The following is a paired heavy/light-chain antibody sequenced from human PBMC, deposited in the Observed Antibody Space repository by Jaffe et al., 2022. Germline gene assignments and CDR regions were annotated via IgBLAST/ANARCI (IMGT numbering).Light chain of an antibody. CDR2: KAS. V-gene: IGKV1-5*03. CDR1: QSISSW. J-gene: IGKJ1*01. Sequence: DIQMTQSPSALSASIGDTVTITCRASQSISSWLAWYQLKPGKAPKLLIYKASVLNSGVPSRFSGSGSGTEFILSISSLQPDDFATYYCQQYNGLWTFGQGTKVEIK. CDR3: QQYNGLWT.
Heavy chain of an antibody. CDR2: ISTITTYI. J-gene: IGHJ3*02. D-gene: IGHD1-7*01. CDR3: ARKMGNYLSHDAFDI. Sequence: EVQLVESGGGLVKPGGSLRLSCAGSGFQFHNYGINWVRQAPGKGLEWVSSISTITTYIYYADSVKGRFTISRDNAKNSVYLQMNSLRAEDTAVYYCARKMGNYLSHDAFDIWGQGTVVTVSS. CDR1: GFQFHNYG. V-gene: IGHV3-21*01.